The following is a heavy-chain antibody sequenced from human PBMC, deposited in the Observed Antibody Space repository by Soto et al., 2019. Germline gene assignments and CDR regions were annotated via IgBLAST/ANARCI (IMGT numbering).Heavy chain of an antibody. CDR2: ISSNGGST. J-gene: IGHJ4*02. CDR1: GFTFSSYA. D-gene: IGHD2-2*01. Sequence: EVQLVESGGGLVQPGGSLRLSCAASGFTFSSYAMHWVRQAPGKGLEYVSAISSNGGSTYYAHSVKGKFTISRDNSSPTLYLQVGSPRAEATPVYYSSRGAYLSTTRCNSFDHLRPGALVSVSS. V-gene: IGHV3-64*01. CDR3: SRGAYLSTTRCNSFDH.